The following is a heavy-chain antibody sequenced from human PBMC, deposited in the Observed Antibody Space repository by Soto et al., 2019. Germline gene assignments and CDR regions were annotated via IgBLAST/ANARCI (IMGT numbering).Heavy chain of an antibody. CDR3: ARGSPFDSAYHSLGLDY. CDR1: GFTFSSYG. Sequence: GGSLRLSCAASGFTFSSYGMHWVRQAPGKGLEWVALIWYDGTNKYYADSVKGRFTISRDNSKNTLYLQMNSLRVEDTALYYCARGSPFDSAYHSLGLDYWGQGTLVTVSS. J-gene: IGHJ4*02. CDR2: IWYDGTNK. V-gene: IGHV3-33*01. D-gene: IGHD5-12*01.